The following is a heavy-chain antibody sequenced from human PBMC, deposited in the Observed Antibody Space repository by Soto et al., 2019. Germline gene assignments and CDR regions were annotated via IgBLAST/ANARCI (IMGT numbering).Heavy chain of an antibody. CDR2: ISYDGRNK. V-gene: IGHV3-30*18. CDR1: GFSLNDYG. CDR3: SKSNRGAYDTPDF. D-gene: IGHD3-22*01. J-gene: IGHJ4*02. Sequence: QVQLVESGGGVVQPGRSLRLSCAASGFSLNDYGMHWVRQPPGKGLEWVADISYDGRNKYYTDSVRGRFTISRDISKGTLYLQMHSLRPEDTAVYYCSKSNRGAYDTPDFWGQGTPVTVSP.